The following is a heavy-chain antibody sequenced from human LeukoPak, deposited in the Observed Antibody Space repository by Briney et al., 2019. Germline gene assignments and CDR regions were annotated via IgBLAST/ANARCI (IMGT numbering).Heavy chain of an antibody. V-gene: IGHV3-15*01. J-gene: IGHJ4*02. CDR3: TTANYYDGSVLEY. Sequence: GGSLRLSCAASGFTFSNAWMSWVRQAPGKGLEWVGRIKSKTNGGTTDYAAPVKGRFTISRDDSKNTLYLQMNSLKTEDTAVYYCTTANYYDGSVLEYWGQGTLVTVSS. D-gene: IGHD3-22*01. CDR1: GFTFSNAW. CDR2: IKSKTNGGTT.